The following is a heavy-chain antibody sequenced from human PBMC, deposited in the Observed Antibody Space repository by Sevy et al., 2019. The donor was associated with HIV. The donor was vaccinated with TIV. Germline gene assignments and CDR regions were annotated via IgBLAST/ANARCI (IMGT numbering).Heavy chain of an antibody. CDR2: IYYSGST. J-gene: IGHJ6*03. V-gene: IGHV4-59*08. D-gene: IGHD1-26*01. CDR1: GGSISSYY. CDR3: ARRRGAGAAAVDYYYYYMDV. Sequence: SETLSLTCTVSGGSISSYYWSWIRQPPGKGLEWIGYIYYSGSTNYNPSPKSRVTISVDTSKNQFSLKLSSVTAADTAVDYCARRRGAGAAAVDYYYYYMDVWGKGTTVTVSS.